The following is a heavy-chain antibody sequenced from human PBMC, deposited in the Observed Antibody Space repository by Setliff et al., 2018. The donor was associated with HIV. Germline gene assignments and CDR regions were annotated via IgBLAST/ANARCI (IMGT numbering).Heavy chain of an antibody. CDR2: IIPIFGTA. CDR3: ARGSFGGSYSSF. CDR1: GGTFSSYA. J-gene: IGHJ4*02. Sequence: ASVKVSCKASGGTFSSYAISWVRQAPGQGLEWMGGIIPIFGTANYAPKLQGRVIMTRNTSITTAYMQVTRLRSDDTAVYYCARGSFGGSYSSFWGQGTLVTVSS. V-gene: IGHV1-69*05. D-gene: IGHD1-26*01.